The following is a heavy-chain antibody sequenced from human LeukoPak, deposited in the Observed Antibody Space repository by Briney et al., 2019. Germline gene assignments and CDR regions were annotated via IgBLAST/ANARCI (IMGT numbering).Heavy chain of an antibody. V-gene: IGHV4-34*01. CDR3: ARGWRGYSYGQSPFDY. D-gene: IGHD5-18*01. CDR1: GGSFSGYY. CDR2: INHSGST. J-gene: IGHJ4*02. Sequence: SETLSLTCAVYGGSFSGYYWSWIRQPPGKGLEWIGEINHSGSTNYNPSLKSRVTISVDTSKNQFSLKLRSVTAADTAVYYCARGWRGYSYGQSPFDYWGQGTLVTVSS.